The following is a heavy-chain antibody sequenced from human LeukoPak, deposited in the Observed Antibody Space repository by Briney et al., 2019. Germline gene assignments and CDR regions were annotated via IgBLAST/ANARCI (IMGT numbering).Heavy chain of an antibody. CDR3: ARKSYYYDSSGYFFDY. J-gene: IGHJ4*02. D-gene: IGHD3-22*01. Sequence: PGGSLRLSCAASGFTFSSYSMNWVRQAPGKGLEWVSYISTSSGTIFYADSVKGRFTISRDNANNSLYLQMNSLRDEDTAVYSCARKSYYYDSSGYFFDYWGQGTLVTVSS. CDR1: GFTFSSYS. V-gene: IGHV3-48*02. CDR2: ISTSSGTI.